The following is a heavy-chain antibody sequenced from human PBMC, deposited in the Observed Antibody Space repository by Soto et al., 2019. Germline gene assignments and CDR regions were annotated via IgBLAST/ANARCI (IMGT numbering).Heavy chain of an antibody. CDR2: IIPIFGTA. CDR3: ARDNYYDSSGYYFSDHYYYYGMDV. V-gene: IGHV1-69*06. J-gene: IGHJ6*02. CDR1: GGTFSSYA. Sequence: QVQLVQSGAEVKKPGSSVKVSCKASGGTFSSYAISWVRQAPGQGLEWMGGIIPIFGTANYAQKFQGRGTITADKSTSTAYMELSSLRSEDTAVYYCARDNYYDSSGYYFSDHYYYYGMDVWGQGTTVTVSS. D-gene: IGHD3-22*01.